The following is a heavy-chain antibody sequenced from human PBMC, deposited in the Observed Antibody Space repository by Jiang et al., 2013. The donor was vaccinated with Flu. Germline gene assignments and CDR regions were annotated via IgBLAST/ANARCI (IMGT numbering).Heavy chain of an antibody. CDR2: IIPIITMS. J-gene: IGHJ5*02. CDR1: EAPSAAML. Sequence: SGAEVKKPGSSVKVSWQGLLEAPSAAMLSSWVRQAPGQGLEWMGRIIPIITMSNYAQKFQGRVTIIADESTGTAYMELSSLKSEDTAVYYCARDNPPYCNGGTCYYTWGQGKAWSPSPQ. CDR3: ARDNPPYCNGGTCYYT. V-gene: IGHV1-69*04. D-gene: IGHD2-15*01.